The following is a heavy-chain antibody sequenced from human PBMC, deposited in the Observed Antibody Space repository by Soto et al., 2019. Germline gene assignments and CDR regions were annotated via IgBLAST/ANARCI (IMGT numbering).Heavy chain of an antibody. D-gene: IGHD3-22*01. CDR3: AREPGPQLDYYDSSGYRWWGAFDI. CDR1: GGYISNGGYY. V-gene: IGHV4-31*03. J-gene: IGHJ3*02. Sequence: SQTLPLTCTVSGGYISNGGYYWSWIRQHPGKGLEWIGYIYYSGSTYYNPSLKSRVTISVDTSKNQFSLKLSSVTAADTAVYYCAREPGPQLDYYDSSGYRWWGAFDIWGQGTMVTDSS. CDR2: IYYSGST.